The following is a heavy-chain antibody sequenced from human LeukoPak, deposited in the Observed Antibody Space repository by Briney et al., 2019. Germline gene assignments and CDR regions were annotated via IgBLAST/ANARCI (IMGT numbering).Heavy chain of an antibody. V-gene: IGHV3-21*01. D-gene: IGHD3-10*01. CDR2: IGSSSTYI. Sequence: PGGSLRLSCAASGFTFSFYSMNWVRQAPGKGLEWVSSIGSSSTYIYYADSVKGRFTIPRDNVKKSLYLQMNSLRAEDTAVYYCARDDRSSGSGTYLYYFDYWGQGTLVTVPS. J-gene: IGHJ4*02. CDR3: ARDDRSSGSGTYLYYFDY. CDR1: GFTFSFYS.